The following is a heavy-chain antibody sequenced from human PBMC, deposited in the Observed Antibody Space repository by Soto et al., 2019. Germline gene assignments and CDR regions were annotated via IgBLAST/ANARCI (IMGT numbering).Heavy chain of an antibody. CDR1: GGSISSYY. V-gene: IGHV4-59*08. D-gene: IGHD6-19*01. Sequence: PSETLSLTCTVSGGSISSYYWSWIRQPPGKGLEWIGYIYYSGSTNYNPSLKSRVTISVDTSKNQFSLKLSSVTAADTAVYYCACNITVAGSFLVYWGQGTLVTVS. J-gene: IGHJ4*02. CDR2: IYYSGST. CDR3: ACNITVAGSFLVY.